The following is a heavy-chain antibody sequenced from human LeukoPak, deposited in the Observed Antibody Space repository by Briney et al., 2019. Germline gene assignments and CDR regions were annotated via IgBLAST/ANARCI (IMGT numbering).Heavy chain of an antibody. CDR1: GFNVNKKY. CDR3: ATGERFSDPGDY. V-gene: IGHV3-66*01. CDR2: MYSGGNT. D-gene: IGHD1-1*01. Sequence: GGSLRLSCAASGFNVNKKYMNWDRQAPGKGLEWVSVMYSGGNTYYADSVKGRFTISRDSFKNTVYFQMNSLRAEDTAVYYCATGERFSDPGDYWGQGTLVTVSS. J-gene: IGHJ4*02.